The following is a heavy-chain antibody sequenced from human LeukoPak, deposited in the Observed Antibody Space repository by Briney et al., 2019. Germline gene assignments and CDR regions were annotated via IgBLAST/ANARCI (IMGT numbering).Heavy chain of an antibody. CDR1: GYTFTSYY. Sequence: ASVKVSCKASGYTFTSYYMHWVRQAPGQGLEWMGIINPSGGSTSYAQKFQGRVTMTRDTSTSTVYMELSSLRSEDTAVYYCASAPVGATFGYYYYMDVWGKGTTVTVSS. CDR3: ASAPVGATFGYYYYMDV. J-gene: IGHJ6*03. D-gene: IGHD1-26*01. CDR2: INPSGGST. V-gene: IGHV1-46*01.